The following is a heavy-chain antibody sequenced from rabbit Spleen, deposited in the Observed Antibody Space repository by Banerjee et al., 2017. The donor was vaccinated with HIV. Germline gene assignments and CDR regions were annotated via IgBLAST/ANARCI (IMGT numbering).Heavy chain of an antibody. Sequence: QLVESGGGLVQPGGSLKLSCKASGFDFSSYSMSCFRQAPGKGLEWSGAIYTGRGGTDYGNWVNGRFTISSDNAQYTVHLQMNSLTAADTATYFCARYYIFYGMDLWGQGTLVTVS. J-gene: IGHJ6*01. CDR1: GFDFSSYS. V-gene: IGHV1S7*01. CDR2: IYTGRGGT. CDR3: ARYYIFYGMDL. D-gene: IGHD4-1*01.